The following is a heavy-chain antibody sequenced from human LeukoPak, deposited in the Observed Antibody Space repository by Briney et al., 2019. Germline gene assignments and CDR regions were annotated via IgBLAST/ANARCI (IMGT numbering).Heavy chain of an antibody. CDR2: IRSSGVDT. CDR1: GFTFSSYA. CDR3: AKGINSGSYYYFDY. J-gene: IGHJ4*02. Sequence: GGSLRLSCAASGFTFSSYAMTWVRQAPGKGLEWVSSIRSSGVDTYYADSVEGRFTISRDNSKNTLYLQMNSLRVEDTAMYYCAKGINSGSYYYFDYWGQGTLATVSS. D-gene: IGHD1-26*01. V-gene: IGHV3-23*01.